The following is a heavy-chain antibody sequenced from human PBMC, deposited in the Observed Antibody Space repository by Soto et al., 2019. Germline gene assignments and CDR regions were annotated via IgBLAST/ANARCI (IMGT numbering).Heavy chain of an antibody. V-gene: IGHV3-64*01. Sequence: PGASRRRSCVASGFTFSTSSVHWLRHVPGKGLEFVSAISSDGGNTYYANSVRGRFIISRDNSKNTLYLQMGSLRAEDMAVYYCVRPGSYYNDDLVSWGQGT. J-gene: IGHJ4*02. CDR1: GFTFSTSS. D-gene: IGHD3-10*01. CDR2: ISSDGGNT. CDR3: VRPGSYYNDDLVS.